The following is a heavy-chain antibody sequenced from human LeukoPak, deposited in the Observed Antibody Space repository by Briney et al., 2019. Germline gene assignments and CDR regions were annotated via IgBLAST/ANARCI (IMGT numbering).Heavy chain of an antibody. Sequence: KVSCKASGYTFTSYWIGWVRQMPGKGLEWRGIIYPGDSDTRYSPSFQGQVTISADKSISTAYLQWSSLKASDTAMYYCARAGTDSSGYYADWGQGTLVTVSS. CDR2: IYPGDSDT. J-gene: IGHJ4*02. CDR3: ARAGTDSSGYYAD. CDR1: GYTFTSYW. D-gene: IGHD3-22*01. V-gene: IGHV5-51*01.